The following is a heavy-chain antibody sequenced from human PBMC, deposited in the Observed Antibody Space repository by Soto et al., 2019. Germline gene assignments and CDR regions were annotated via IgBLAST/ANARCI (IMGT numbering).Heavy chain of an antibody. D-gene: IGHD2-21*01. J-gene: IGHJ6*02. CDR3: ARAIRVSGYYYFYGMDV. V-gene: IGHV1-69*01. CDR1: GGTFSSYA. CDR2: IIPIFGTA. Sequence: QVQLVQSGAEVKKPGSSVKVSCKASGGTFSSYAISWVRQAPGQGLEWMGGIIPIFGTANYAQKFQGRVTITADESTSTAYMELSSLRSEYTAVYYYARAIRVSGYYYFYGMDVWGQGTTVTVSS.